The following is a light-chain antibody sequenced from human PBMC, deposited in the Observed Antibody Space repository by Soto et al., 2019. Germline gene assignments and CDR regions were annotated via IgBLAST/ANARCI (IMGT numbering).Light chain of an antibody. V-gene: IGKV1-8*01. Sequence: AIRMTQSPSSLSASTGDRVTITCRASQGISSYLAWYQQKPGKAPKLLIYAASTLQSGVPSRFSGSGSGTDFTLTISSLQPEDFGTYHCQQAHSFPLTFGGGTKVDIK. J-gene: IGKJ4*01. CDR3: QQAHSFPLT. CDR2: AAS. CDR1: QGISSY.